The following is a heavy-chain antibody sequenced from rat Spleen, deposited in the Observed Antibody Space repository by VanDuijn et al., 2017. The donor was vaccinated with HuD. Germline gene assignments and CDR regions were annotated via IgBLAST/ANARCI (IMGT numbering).Heavy chain of an antibody. V-gene: IGHV5-29*01. CDR1: GFTFSDYY. CDR3: ARNGYYYSSYIYDPYWYFDF. J-gene: IGHJ1*01. CDR2: ISYDGSST. Sequence: EVQLVESDGGLVQPGRSLKLSCAASGFTFSDYYMAWVRQALTKGLEWVATISYDGSSTYYRNSVKGRFTISRDNAKSTLYLQMDSLRSEDTATYYCARNGYYYSSYIYDPYWYFDFWGPGTMVTVSS. D-gene: IGHD1-2*01.